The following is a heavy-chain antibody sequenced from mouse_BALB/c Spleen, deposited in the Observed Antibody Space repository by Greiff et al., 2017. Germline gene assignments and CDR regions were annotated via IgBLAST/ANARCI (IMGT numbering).Heavy chain of an antibody. D-gene: IGHD1-1*01. CDR2: ISSGGSYT. V-gene: IGHV5-6-4*01. J-gene: IGHJ2*01. CDR1: GFTFSSYT. CDR3: TRDGDYYGDLEYFDD. Sequence: EVKLMESGGGLVKPGGSLKLSCAASGFTFSSYTMSWVRQTPEKRLEWVATISSGGSYTYYPDSVKGRFTIARDNAKTNLYLKMSSLKSEDTAMYYGTRDGDYYGDLEYFDDWGKGTTRTVSS.